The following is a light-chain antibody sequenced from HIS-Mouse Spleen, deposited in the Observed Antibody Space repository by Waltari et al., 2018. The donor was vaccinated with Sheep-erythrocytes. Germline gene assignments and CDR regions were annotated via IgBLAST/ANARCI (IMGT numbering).Light chain of an antibody. CDR2: DVS. J-gene: IGLJ1*01. Sequence: QSALTHPRPVSGSPGQPLTIPCTGTSSDVGGCNYVSCYQQHPGKAPKLMIYDVSKRPSGVPDRFSGSKSGNTASLTISGLQAEDEADYYCCSYAGSYNHVFATGTKVTVL. V-gene: IGLV2-11*01. CDR3: CSYAGSYNHV. CDR1: SSDVGGCNY.